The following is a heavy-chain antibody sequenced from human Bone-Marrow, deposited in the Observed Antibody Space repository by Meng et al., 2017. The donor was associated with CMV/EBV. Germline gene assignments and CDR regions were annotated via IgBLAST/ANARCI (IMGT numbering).Heavy chain of an antibody. Sequence: GGSLRLSCAASGFTFSSYAMSWVRQAPGKGLEWVSGISGSGGNTYYADSVKGRFTISRDNSKNTLYLQMNSLRAEETAIYYCAKDLLLFGGANAYFDYWGQGTRVPVSS. D-gene: IGHD3-16*01. CDR1: GFTFSSYA. J-gene: IGHJ4*02. V-gene: IGHV3-23*01. CDR3: AKDLLLFGGANAYFDY. CDR2: ISGSGGNT.